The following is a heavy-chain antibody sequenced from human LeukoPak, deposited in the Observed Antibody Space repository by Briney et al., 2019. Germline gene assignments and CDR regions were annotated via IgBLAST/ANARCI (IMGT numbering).Heavy chain of an antibody. CDR2: ISGGGTTT. CDR3: AKEMLVQLERGFNWFDP. V-gene: IGHV3-23*01. D-gene: IGHD1-1*01. CDR1: GFTFSSNA. Sequence: PGGSLRLSCTASGFTFSSNAMNWVRQAPGKGLEWVSGISGGGTTTNYADSVKGRFTISRDNSKNTLYLQMNSLRAEDTAVYYCAKEMLVQLERGFNWFDPWGQGTLVTVSS. J-gene: IGHJ5*02.